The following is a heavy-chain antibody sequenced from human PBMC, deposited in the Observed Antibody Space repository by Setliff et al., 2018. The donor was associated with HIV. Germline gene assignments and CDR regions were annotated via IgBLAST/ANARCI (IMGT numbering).Heavy chain of an antibody. J-gene: IGHJ5*02. V-gene: IGHV4-4*02. CDR2: IYHSGST. Sequence: SETLSLTCAVSGGSINGSNWWSWVRQPPGKGLEWSGEIYHSGSTNYNPSLTSRVTISVDKSNNQFSLKMNYVTAADTAVYYCARDLPDLTGRSLDPWGQGTLVTVSS. D-gene: IGHD7-27*01. CDR3: ARDLPDLTGRSLDP. CDR1: GGSINGSNW.